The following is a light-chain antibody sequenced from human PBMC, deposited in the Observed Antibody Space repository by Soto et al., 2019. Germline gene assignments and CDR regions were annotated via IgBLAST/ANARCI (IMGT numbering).Light chain of an antibody. V-gene: IGKV3-20*01. CDR1: QTVSSSF. J-gene: IGKJ1*01. CDR2: DAS. CDR3: QQFGSLGT. Sequence: EVVLTQSPGTLSLSPGERATLSCRTSQTVSSSFLAWYQQKPGQAPRLLMFDASNRDTDIPARFSGSGSGTDFTLTIGRLEPEDFAVYYCQQFGSLGTFGQGTKVEIK.